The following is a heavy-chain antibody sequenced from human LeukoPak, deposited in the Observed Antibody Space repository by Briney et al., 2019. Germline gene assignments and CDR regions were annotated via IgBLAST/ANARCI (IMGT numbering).Heavy chain of an antibody. Sequence: PGGSLRLSCAASGFTFSDYYMSWIRQAPGKGLEWIGSVHHSGRTYYNPSLKSRVTISVDTSKNQFSLKLNSVTAADTAVYYCARDHLANLASRLFDPWGQGSLVTVSS. J-gene: IGHJ5*02. CDR3: ARDHLANLASRLFDP. V-gene: IGHV4-38-2*02. CDR2: VHHSGRT. D-gene: IGHD3-3*01. CDR1: GFTFSDYY.